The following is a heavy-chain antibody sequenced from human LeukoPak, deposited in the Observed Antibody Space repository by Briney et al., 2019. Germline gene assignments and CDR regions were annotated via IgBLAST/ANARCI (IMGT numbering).Heavy chain of an antibody. Sequence: SQTLSLTCTVSGDSISNGGFYWSWIRQHPGKGLEWIAYIYDSGTTYYSPALQSRVTISVDTSDNKFSLKLTSLTSADTAVYYCARGGDRRGFDYWGQGTLVTVSS. CDR1: GDSISNGGFY. J-gene: IGHJ4*02. V-gene: IGHV4-31*03. CDR2: IYDSGTT. D-gene: IGHD1-14*01. CDR3: ARGGDRRGFDY.